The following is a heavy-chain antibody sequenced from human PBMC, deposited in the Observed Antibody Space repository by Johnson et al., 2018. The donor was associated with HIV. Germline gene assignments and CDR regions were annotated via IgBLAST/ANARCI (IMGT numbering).Heavy chain of an antibody. V-gene: IGHV3-30*04. CDR1: EFTFSTFSRNA. D-gene: IGHD3-22*01. Sequence: QVQLVESGGGVVQPGRSLRLSCAASEFTFSTFSRNAMHWVRQAPGKGPEWVAVISNDGSNKYYADSVKGRFTISRDNSKNTLFLQMNSLRAEDTAVYYCARDGQDRDDAFDIWGQGTMVTVSS. CDR2: ISNDGSNK. CDR3: ARDGQDRDDAFDI. J-gene: IGHJ3*02.